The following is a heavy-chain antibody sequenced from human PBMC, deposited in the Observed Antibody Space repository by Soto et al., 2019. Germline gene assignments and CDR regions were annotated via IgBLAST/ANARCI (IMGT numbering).Heavy chain of an antibody. CDR1: GGSFSGYY. V-gene: IGHV4-34*01. Sequence: QVQLQQWGAGLLKPSETLSLTCAVYGGSFSGYYWSWIRQPPGKGLEWIGEINHSGSTNYNPSLKSRVTISVDTSKNQFSLKLSSVTAADTAVYYCERGRSMWGRHEAMDFDIWGQGTMVTVSS. J-gene: IGHJ3*02. CDR2: INHSGST. CDR3: ERGRSMWGRHEAMDFDI. D-gene: IGHD5-18*01.